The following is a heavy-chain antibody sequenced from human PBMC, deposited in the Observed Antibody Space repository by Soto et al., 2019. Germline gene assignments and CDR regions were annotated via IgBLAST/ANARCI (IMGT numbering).Heavy chain of an antibody. J-gene: IGHJ4*02. Sequence: QVELVQSGAEVKKPGASVKVSCKTSGYTFSSYGIIWVRQAPGQGPEWMGWIIGHNGNTNSRQGLQDRLIMTADTSTNTAYMELRSLRSDDTAVYYCARSFAGRYDGSAIIDYWGQGTLVTVSS. V-gene: IGHV1-18*04. CDR1: GYTFSSYG. D-gene: IGHD3-10*01. CDR2: IIGHNGNT. CDR3: ARSFAGRYDGSAIIDY.